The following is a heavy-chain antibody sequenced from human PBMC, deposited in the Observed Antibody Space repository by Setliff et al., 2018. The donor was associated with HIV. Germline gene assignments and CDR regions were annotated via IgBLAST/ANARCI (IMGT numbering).Heavy chain of an antibody. V-gene: IGHV1-18*01. J-gene: IGHJ3*02. CDR3: ARGGSYWGDAFDI. CDR1: GYTFSSYE. CDR2: ISTSNGYT. Sequence: ASVKVSCKASGYTFSSYEISWVRQAPGQGLEWMGRISTSNGYTNYAQKLQGRVTVTTDASTSTAYMELRGLRSDDTAVYYCARGGSYWGDAFDIWGQGTMVTVSS. D-gene: IGHD1-26*01.